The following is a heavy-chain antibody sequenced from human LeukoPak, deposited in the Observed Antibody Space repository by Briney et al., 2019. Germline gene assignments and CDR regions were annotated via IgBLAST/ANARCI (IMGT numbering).Heavy chain of an antibody. CDR2: LDTDGSDT. V-gene: IGHV3-74*01. D-gene: IGHD3-22*01. CDR1: GFTFSNYW. Sequence: PGGSLRLSCAASGFTFSNYWMHWVRQAPGKGLVWVSRLDTDGSDTSYADSVKGRFTISRDNAKNTLYLQKNNLRAEDTAMYYCASARYYYDSSGYSYYFDYWGQGTLVTVSS. J-gene: IGHJ4*02. CDR3: ASARYYYDSSGYSYYFDY.